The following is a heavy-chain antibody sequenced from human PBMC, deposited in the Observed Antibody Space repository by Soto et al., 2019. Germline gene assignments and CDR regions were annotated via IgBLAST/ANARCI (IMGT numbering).Heavy chain of an antibody. D-gene: IGHD6-13*01. CDR3: ARSPRSSPYFDY. J-gene: IGHJ4*02. CDR1: GYTFSNFW. Sequence: PGDSLKISCQCSGYTFSNFWIAWVRQLPGKGLEWMGIIYPGDYETRYSPSFHGKVTISADRSIGTAYLQWSSLEASDSAFYFCARSPRSSPYFDYWGKGALVTVSS. V-gene: IGHV5-51*01. CDR2: IYPGDYET.